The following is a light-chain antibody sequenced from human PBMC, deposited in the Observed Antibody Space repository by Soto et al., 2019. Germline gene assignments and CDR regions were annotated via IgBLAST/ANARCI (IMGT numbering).Light chain of an antibody. Sequence: EIVLTQSPATLSLSPGERATLSCRASQSVSSYLAWYQQKPGQAPRLLIYDASNRATGIPARFSGSGSGTDLTLTISSLEPEDSAVYYCQQRNDWPLTFGGGTKVEIK. J-gene: IGKJ4*01. CDR2: DAS. V-gene: IGKV3-11*01. CDR1: QSVSSY. CDR3: QQRNDWPLT.